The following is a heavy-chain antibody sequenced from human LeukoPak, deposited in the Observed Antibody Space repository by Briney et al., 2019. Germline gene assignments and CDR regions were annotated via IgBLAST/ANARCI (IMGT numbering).Heavy chain of an antibody. V-gene: IGHV1-2*02. Sequence: ASVKVSCKASGYTFTGYYMRWVRQAPGQGLEWMGWINPNSGGTNYAQKFQGRVTMTRDTSISTAYMELSRLRSDDTAVYYCARGGGVYCSGGSCYSYDAFDIWGQGTMVTVSS. CDR2: INPNSGGT. D-gene: IGHD2-15*01. CDR1: GYTFTGYY. CDR3: ARGGGVYCSGGSCYSYDAFDI. J-gene: IGHJ3*02.